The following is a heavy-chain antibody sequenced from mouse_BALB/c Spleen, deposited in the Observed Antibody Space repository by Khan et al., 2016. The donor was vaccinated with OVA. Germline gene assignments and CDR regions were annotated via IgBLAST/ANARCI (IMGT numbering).Heavy chain of an antibody. CDR2: ISSGGST. J-gene: IGHJ3*01. V-gene: IGHV5-6-5*01. CDR1: GFTFSSYA. Sequence: DVMLVESGGGLVKPGGSLKLSCAASGFTFSSYAMSWVRQTPEKRLEWVASISSGGSTYYPDSVKGRFTISRDNARNILYLQMSSLRSEDTAMYYCAREGTTAPFAYWGQGTLVTVSA. D-gene: IGHD1-2*01. CDR3: AREGTTAPFAY.